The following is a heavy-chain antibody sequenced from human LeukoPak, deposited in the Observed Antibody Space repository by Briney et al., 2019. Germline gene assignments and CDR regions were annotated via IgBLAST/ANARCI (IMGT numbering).Heavy chain of an antibody. CDR1: GGSISSGGYS. J-gene: IGHJ6*03. D-gene: IGHD2-2*01. V-gene: IGHV4-30-4*07. CDR2: IYYSGST. Sequence: SETLSLTCAVSGGSISSGGYSWSWIRQPPGRGLEWSGYIYYSGSTYYNPSLKSRVTISVDTSKNQFSLKLSSVTAADTAVYYCARVDCSSTSCYRTHNYYYYMDVWGKGTTVAVSS. CDR3: ARVDCSSTSCYRTHNYYYYMDV.